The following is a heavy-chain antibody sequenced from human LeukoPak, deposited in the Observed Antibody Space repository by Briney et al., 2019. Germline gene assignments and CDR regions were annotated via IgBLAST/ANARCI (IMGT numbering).Heavy chain of an antibody. D-gene: IGHD3-3*01. CDR3: ASPYYDFWSGYYTDVSLYGMDV. CDR1: GFTFSSYS. CDR2: ISSSSSTI. J-gene: IGHJ6*02. V-gene: IGHV3-48*01. Sequence: PGGSLRLSCAASGFTFSSYSMNWVRQAPGKGLEWVSYISSSSSTIYYADSVKGRFTISRDNAKNSLYLQMNSLRAEDTAVYYCASPYYDFWSGYYTDVSLYGMDVWGQGTTVTVSS.